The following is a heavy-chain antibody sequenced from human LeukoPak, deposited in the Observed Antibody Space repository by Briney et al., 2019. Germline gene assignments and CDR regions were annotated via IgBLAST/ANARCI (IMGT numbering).Heavy chain of an antibody. CDR3: ARVPWVVDDSSSPKTYAFDI. V-gene: IGHV1-46*03. Sequence: ASVKVSCKASAYTFTSYYMHWVRQAPGQGLEWMGIINPSGGSTSYAQKFQGRVTMTRDTSTSTAYMELSSLRSEDTAVYYCARVPWVVDDSSSPKTYAFDIWGQGTMVTVSS. CDR1: AYTFTSYY. CDR2: INPSGGST. D-gene: IGHD6-13*01. J-gene: IGHJ3*02.